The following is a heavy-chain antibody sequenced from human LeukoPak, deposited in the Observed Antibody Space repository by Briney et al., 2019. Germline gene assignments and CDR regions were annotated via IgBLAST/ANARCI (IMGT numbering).Heavy chain of an antibody. CDR1: GFTFSSYA. CDR3: AISRTIFGRPFDY. V-gene: IGHV3-23*01. Sequence: GSLRLSCAASGFTFSSYAMSWVRQAPGKGLEWVSAISGSGGSTYYADSVKGRFTISRDNSKNTPYLQMNSLRAEDTAVYHCAISRTIFGRPFDYWGQGTLVTVSS. J-gene: IGHJ4*02. D-gene: IGHD3-3*01. CDR2: ISGSGGST.